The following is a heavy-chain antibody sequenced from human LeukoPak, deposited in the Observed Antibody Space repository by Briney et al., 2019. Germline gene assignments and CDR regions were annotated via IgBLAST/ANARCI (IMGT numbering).Heavy chain of an antibody. V-gene: IGHV1-69*05. J-gene: IGHJ4*02. CDR3: AREGDYGGIGGY. CDR2: IIPMFGTA. D-gene: IGHD4-23*01. CDR1: GGTFSSYA. Sequence: ASVKVSCKASGGTFSSYAINWVRRAPGQGLEWMGGIIPMFGTANYAQRFQGRVTITTDESTSTAYMELSSLRSEDTAVYYCAREGDYGGIGGYWGQGTLVTVSS.